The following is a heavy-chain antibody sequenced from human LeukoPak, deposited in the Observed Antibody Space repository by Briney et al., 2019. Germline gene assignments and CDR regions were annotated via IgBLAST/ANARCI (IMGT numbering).Heavy chain of an antibody. D-gene: IGHD3-10*01. CDR2: ISGSGGST. J-gene: IGHJ4*02. Sequence: GGSLRLSCAASGFTSSSYAMSWVRQAPGKGLEWVSAISGSGGSTYYADSVKGRFTISRDNSKNTLYLQMNSLRAEDTAVYYCEVRGVINIPRRGVCWGQGTLVTVSS. V-gene: IGHV3-23*01. CDR3: EVRGVINIPRRGVC. CDR1: GFTSSSYA.